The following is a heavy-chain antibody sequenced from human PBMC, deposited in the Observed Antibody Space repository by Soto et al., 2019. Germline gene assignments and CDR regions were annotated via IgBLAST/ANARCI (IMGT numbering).Heavy chain of an antibody. CDR1: GFTFSSYA. CDR3: ALPPGGDYSNYYYYMDV. D-gene: IGHD4-4*01. V-gene: IGHV3-23*01. Sequence: EVQLLDSGGGLVQPGGSLRLSCAASGFTFSSYAMSWVRQAPGKGLEWVSAISGSGGYTYYADSVKGRFSISRDKSKNTLYRQMNSLRAEDTAIYYWALPPGGDYSNYYYYMDVWGKGTTVTVSS. CDR2: ISGSGGYT. J-gene: IGHJ6*03.